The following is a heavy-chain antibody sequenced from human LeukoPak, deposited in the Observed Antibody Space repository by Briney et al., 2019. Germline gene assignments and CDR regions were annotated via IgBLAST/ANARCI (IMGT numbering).Heavy chain of an antibody. CDR3: ARARHDFWSGYFHFDY. D-gene: IGHD3-3*01. V-gene: IGHV1-2*04. J-gene: IGHJ4*02. Sequence: ASVTVSCKASGYTFTGYYMHWVRQAPGQGVEWMGWINPNSGGTNYAQKFQGWVTMTRDTSISTAYMELSRLRSDDTAVYYCARARHDFWSGYFHFDYWGQGTLVTVSS. CDR1: GYTFTGYY. CDR2: INPNSGGT.